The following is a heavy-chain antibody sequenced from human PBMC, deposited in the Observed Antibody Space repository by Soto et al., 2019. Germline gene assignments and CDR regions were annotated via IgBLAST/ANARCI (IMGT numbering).Heavy chain of an antibody. D-gene: IGHD2-21*01. J-gene: IGHJ4*01. CDR2: IRNKANSYTT. Sequence: PGGSLRLSCAAFGFTFSDHYMDWVRQAPGKGLEWVGRIRNKANSYTTEYAASVKGRFTISRDDSKNLLFLQMYSLKTEDTAVYYCSRAGILTTPEYCDYWGQGTLVTVSS. CDR3: SRAGILTTPEYCDY. CDR1: GFTFSDHY. V-gene: IGHV3-72*01.